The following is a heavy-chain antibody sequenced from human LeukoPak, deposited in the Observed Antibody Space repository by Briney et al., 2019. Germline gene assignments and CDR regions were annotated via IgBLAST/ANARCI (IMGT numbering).Heavy chain of an antibody. CDR1: GFTFSSYM. D-gene: IGHD2-2*01. J-gene: IGHJ4*02. Sequence: GGSLRLSCATSGFTFSSYMMNWVRQAPGKGLEWVSSISSSSSYIYYADSVKGRFTISRDNAKNSLYLQMNSLRAEDTAVYYCARGSVGIVVVPAATNFDYWGQGTLVTVSS. V-gene: IGHV3-21*01. CDR3: ARGSVGIVVVPAATNFDY. CDR2: ISSSSSYI.